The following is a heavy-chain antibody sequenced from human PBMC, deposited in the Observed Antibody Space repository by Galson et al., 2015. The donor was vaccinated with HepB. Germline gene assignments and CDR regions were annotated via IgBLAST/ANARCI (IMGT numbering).Heavy chain of an antibody. CDR2: INTNTGNP. J-gene: IGHJ4*02. Sequence: SVKVSCKASGYTFTSYAMNWVRQVPGQGLEWMGWINTNTGNPTYAQGFTGRFVFSLDTSVSTAYLQISSLKAEDTAVYYCARRRGRSPMGSSWSSFDYWGQGTLVTVSS. CDR3: ARRRGRSPMGSSWSSFDY. CDR1: GYTFTSYA. V-gene: IGHV7-4-1*02. D-gene: IGHD6-13*01.